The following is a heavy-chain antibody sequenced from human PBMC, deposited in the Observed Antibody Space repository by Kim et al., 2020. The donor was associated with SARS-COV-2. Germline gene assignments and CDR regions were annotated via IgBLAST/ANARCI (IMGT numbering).Heavy chain of an antibody. D-gene: IGHD3-22*01. J-gene: IGHJ4*02. CDR3: ATDKYYYDSSGYHY. V-gene: IGHV1-24*01. Sequence: AQKFQGRVTMTEDTSTDTAYMELSSLRSEDTAVYYCATDKYYYDSSGYHYWGQGTLVTVSS.